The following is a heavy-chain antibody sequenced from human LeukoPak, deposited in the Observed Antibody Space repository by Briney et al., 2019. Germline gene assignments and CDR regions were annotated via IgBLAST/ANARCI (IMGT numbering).Heavy chain of an antibody. V-gene: IGHV4-38-2*01. CDR3: ARLTRQGIAARRFDP. CDR2: IYHSGST. J-gene: IGHJ5*02. CDR1: GYSISSGYY. Sequence: PSETLSLTCAVSGYSISSGYYWGWIRQPPGKGLEWIGSIYHSGSTYYNPSLKSRVTISVDTSKNQFSLKLSSVTAADTAVYYCARLTRQGIAARRFDPWGQGTLVTVSS. D-gene: IGHD6-6*01.